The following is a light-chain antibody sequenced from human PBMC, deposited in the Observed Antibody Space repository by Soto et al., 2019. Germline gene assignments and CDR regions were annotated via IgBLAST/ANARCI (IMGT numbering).Light chain of an antibody. CDR2: SDH. CDR1: SSSIGNND. Sequence: QSVLTQPPSVSAAPGQRVSISCSGSSSSIGNNDVCWYQQVPGTAPKVLIYSDHQRPSGVPDRFSGSKSGTSASLAISGLRAEDEADYFCAAWGDRLNTWVFGGGTKLTVL. J-gene: IGLJ3*02. V-gene: IGLV1-47*02. CDR3: AAWGDRLNTWV.